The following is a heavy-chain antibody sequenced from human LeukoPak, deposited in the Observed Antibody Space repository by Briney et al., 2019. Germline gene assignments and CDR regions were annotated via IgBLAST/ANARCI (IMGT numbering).Heavy chain of an antibody. Sequence: SETLSLTCTVSGGSISSYYWSWIRQPPGKGLEWIGDIYYSGSTNYNPALKSRVTISVDTSKNQFSLKLSSVTAADTAVYYCARGRPPATYGSGSYPYYYYGMDVWGQGTTVTVSS. D-gene: IGHD3-10*01. CDR3: ARGRPPATYGSGSYPYYYYGMDV. J-gene: IGHJ6*02. CDR1: GGSISSYY. CDR2: IYYSGST. V-gene: IGHV4-59*08.